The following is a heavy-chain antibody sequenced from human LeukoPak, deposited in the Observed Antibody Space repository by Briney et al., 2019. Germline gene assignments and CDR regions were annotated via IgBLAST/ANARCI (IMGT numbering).Heavy chain of an antibody. CDR2: INPNSGST. D-gene: IGHD2-15*01. J-gene: IGHJ4*02. V-gene: IGHV1-2*02. CDR3: ARVRRYCSGGSCYYFDY. CDR1: GYTFTRYY. Sequence: ASVKVSCKSSGYTFTRYYMHWVRQAPGQRLEWMGWINPNSGSTNYAQKFQGRVTMTRDTSISTAYMELSRLRSDDTDVYYCARVRRYCSGGSCYYFDYWGQGTLVTVSS.